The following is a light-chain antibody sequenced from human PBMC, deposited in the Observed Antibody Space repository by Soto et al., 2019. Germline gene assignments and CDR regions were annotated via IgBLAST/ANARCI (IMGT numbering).Light chain of an antibody. V-gene: IGLV1-51*01. CDR3: GTWDSSLRGGV. CDR1: SSNIGKNY. Sequence: QSVLTQPPSMSAAPGQKVTISCSGSSSNIGKNYVSWYQQLPGTAPKLLIYDNDIRPSGIPDRFSGSKSGTSATLGITGLQTGDEADYYCGTWDSSLRGGVFGTGTKVTVL. CDR2: DND. J-gene: IGLJ1*01.